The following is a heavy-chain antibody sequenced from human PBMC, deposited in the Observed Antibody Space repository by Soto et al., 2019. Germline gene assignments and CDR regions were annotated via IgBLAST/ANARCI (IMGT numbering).Heavy chain of an antibody. D-gene: IGHD3-10*01. J-gene: IGHJ6*03. CDR3: ARGLSYYYGSGSYGSASYYYYYMDV. CDR1: GGSFSGYY. CDR2: INHSGST. Sequence: SETLSLTCAVYGGSFSGYYWSWIRQPPGKGLEWIGEINHSGSTNYNPSLKSRVTISVDTSKNQFSLKLSSVTAADTAVYYCARGLSYYYGSGSYGSASYYYYYMDVWGKGTTVTVCS. V-gene: IGHV4-34*01.